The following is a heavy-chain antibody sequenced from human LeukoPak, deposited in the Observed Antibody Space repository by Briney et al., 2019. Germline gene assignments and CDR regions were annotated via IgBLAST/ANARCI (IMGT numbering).Heavy chain of an antibody. CDR3: ARVRDGYNIYYFDY. Sequence: PGGSLRLSCAASGFSFSFYWMHWVRQAPGKGLVWVSRINSDGSSTSYADSVKGRFTISRDNAKNTLYLQMNSLRAEDTAVYYCARVRDGYNIYYFDYWGQGTLVTVSS. V-gene: IGHV3-74*01. J-gene: IGHJ4*02. CDR1: GFSFSFYW. D-gene: IGHD5-24*01. CDR2: INSDGSST.